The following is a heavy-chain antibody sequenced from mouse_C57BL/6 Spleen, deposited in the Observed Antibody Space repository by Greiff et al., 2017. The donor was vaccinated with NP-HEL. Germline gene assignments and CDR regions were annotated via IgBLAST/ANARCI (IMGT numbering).Heavy chain of an antibody. Sequence: QVQLQQPGAELVRPGSSVKLSCKASGYTFTSYWMHWVKQRPIQGLEWIGNIDPSDSETHYNQKFKDKATLTADKSSSTAYMQLRSLTSEASAVYDCARRGNGDDGYFDYWGQDTTLTVSS. J-gene: IGHJ2*01. CDR1: GYTFTSYW. CDR3: ARRGNGDDGYFDY. CDR2: IDPSDSET. D-gene: IGHD2-2*01. V-gene: IGHV1-52*01.